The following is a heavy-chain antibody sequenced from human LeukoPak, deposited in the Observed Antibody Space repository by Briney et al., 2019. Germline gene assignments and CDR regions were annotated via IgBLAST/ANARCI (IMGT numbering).Heavy chain of an antibody. CDR3: VRSKSGTYGWFDP. CDR2: TYYSGTT. D-gene: IGHD4-17*01. V-gene: IGHV4-59*01. Sequence: PSETLSLTCTVSGGSITSYYWSWIRQPPGKGLEWIGYTYYSGTTNYNPSLKSRVTISVDTSNNQFSLTVNSMTAADTAVYYCVRSKSGTYGWFDPWGQGTLVTVSS. CDR1: GGSITSYY. J-gene: IGHJ5*02.